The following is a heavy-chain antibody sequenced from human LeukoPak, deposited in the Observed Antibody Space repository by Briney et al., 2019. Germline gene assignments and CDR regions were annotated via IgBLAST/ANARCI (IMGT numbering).Heavy chain of an antibody. V-gene: IGHV4-34*01. D-gene: IGHD3-16*02. CDR1: GGSFSGYY. CDR3: ARQYYDYVWGSYRYNNWFDP. J-gene: IGHJ5*02. Sequence: SETLSLTCAVYGGSFSGYYWSWIRQPPGKGLEWIGEINHSGSTNYNPSLKSRVTISVDTSKNQFSLKLSSVTAADTAVYYCARQYYDYVWGSYRYNNWFDPWGQGTLVTVSS. CDR2: INHSGST.